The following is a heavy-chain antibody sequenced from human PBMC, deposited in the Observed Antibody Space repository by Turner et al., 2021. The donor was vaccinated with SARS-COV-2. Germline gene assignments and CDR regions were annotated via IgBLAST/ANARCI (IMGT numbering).Heavy chain of an antibody. Sequence: EVQLVESGGGLVQPGGSVRLSCAASGFTVSSNHMSWVRQAPGKGLEWVSVIYSGGSTYYADSVKGRFTISRHNSKNTLYLQMNSLRAEDTAVYYCASSSGYSGSWYLKHWGQGTLVTVSS. D-gene: IGHD6-13*01. CDR1: GFTVSSNH. CDR2: IYSGGST. V-gene: IGHV3-53*04. J-gene: IGHJ4*02. CDR3: ASSSGYSGSWYLKH.